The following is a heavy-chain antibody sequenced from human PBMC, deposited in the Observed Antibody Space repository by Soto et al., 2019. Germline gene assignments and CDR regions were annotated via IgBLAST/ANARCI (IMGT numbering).Heavy chain of an antibody. Sequence: ASVKVSCKASGYTFTSYGISWVRQAPGQGLEWMGWISAYNGNTNYAQKLQGRVTMTTDTSTSTAYMELRSLRSDDTAVYYCARDGPGQPLMVYAKGGDYWGQGTLVTVSS. CDR2: ISAYNGNT. J-gene: IGHJ4*02. D-gene: IGHD2-8*01. V-gene: IGHV1-18*01. CDR3: ARDGPGQPLMVYAKGGDY. CDR1: GYTFTSYG.